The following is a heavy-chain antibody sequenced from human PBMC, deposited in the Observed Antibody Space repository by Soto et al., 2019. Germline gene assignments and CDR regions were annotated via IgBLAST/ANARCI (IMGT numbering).Heavy chain of an antibody. CDR1: GFTFDDYA. D-gene: IGHD3-3*01. CDR3: AKDPFRSGPLDY. CDR2: ISWNSGSI. J-gene: IGHJ4*02. V-gene: IGHV3-9*01. Sequence: PGGSLRLSCAASGFTFDDYAMHWVRQAPGKGLEWVSGISWNSGSIGYADSVKGRFTISRDNAKNSLYLQMNSLRAEDTALYYCAKDPFRSGPLDYWGQGTLVTVSS.